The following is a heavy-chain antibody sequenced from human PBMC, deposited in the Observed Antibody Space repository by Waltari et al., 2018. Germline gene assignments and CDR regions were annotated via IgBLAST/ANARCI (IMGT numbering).Heavy chain of an antibody. CDR3: ARTLEKTYGGWYFDS. D-gene: IGHD3-10*01. J-gene: IGHJ4*02. CDR1: GDSIRRGTYY. CDR2: IFASGST. Sequence: QVQLQESGPGLVEPSQTLSLACSVSGDSIRRGTYYWSWVRQPAGRGLEWLGRIFASGSTDYNPSLKSRVTISVDTSKSQVSLNLTSLTAADSAVYYCARTLEKTYGGWYFDSWGQGTRVTVSS. V-gene: IGHV4-61*02.